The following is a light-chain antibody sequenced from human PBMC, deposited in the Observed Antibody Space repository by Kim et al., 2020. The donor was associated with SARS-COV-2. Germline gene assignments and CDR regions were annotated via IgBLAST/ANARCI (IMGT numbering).Light chain of an antibody. CDR2: GAS. J-gene: IGKJ5*01. Sequence: TGERATLSCRASQSVSSSYLAGYQQKPGQAPRLLIYGASSRATGIPDRFSGSGSGTDFTLTISRLEPEDFAVYYCQQYGSSPPITFGQGTRLEIK. CDR3: QQYGSSPPIT. V-gene: IGKV3-20*01. CDR1: QSVSSSY.